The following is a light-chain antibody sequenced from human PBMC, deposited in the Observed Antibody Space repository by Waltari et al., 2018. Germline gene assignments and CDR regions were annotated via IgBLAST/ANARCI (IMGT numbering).Light chain of an antibody. CDR1: SSNIGSNY. CDR2: RNN. CDR3: TTWDDSLSGPV. Sequence: QSVLTQPPSASGTPGQRVTISCSGSSSNIGSNYVYWYQQLPGTAPKLLIYRNNQRPSGVPDRFSASKSGTSASLAISGLRSEDEPDYYCTTWDDSLSGPVFGGGTKLTVL. V-gene: IGLV1-47*01. J-gene: IGLJ2*01.